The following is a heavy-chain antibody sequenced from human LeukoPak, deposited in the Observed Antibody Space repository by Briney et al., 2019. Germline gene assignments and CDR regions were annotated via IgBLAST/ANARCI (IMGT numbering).Heavy chain of an antibody. CDR1: GFTFSSYS. Sequence: GGSLRLSCAASGFTFSSYSMNWVRQAPGKGLEWVSSISSGSTYMYYADSVKGRFTISRDNARNSMYLQMNSLRAEDTAVYYCARVLGDVWGQGTTVTVSS. CDR3: ARVLGDV. J-gene: IGHJ6*02. CDR2: ISSGSTYM. V-gene: IGHV3-21*01.